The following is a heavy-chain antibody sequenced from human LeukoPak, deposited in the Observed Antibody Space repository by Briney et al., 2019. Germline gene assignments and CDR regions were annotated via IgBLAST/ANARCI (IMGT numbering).Heavy chain of an antibody. CDR3: ARHDTMIVVVDY. CDR1: GGSISSSSYY. Sequence: PSETLSLTCTVSGGSISSSSYYWGWIRQPPGKGLEWIGSIYYSGSTHYNPSLKSRVTISVDTSKNQFSLKLSSVTAADTAVYYCARHDTMIVVVDYWGQGTLVTVSS. V-gene: IGHV4-39*01. CDR2: IYYSGST. D-gene: IGHD3-22*01. J-gene: IGHJ4*02.